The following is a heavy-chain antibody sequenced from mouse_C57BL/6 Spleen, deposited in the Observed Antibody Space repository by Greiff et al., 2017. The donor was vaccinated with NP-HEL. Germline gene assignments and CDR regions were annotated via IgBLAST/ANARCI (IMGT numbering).Heavy chain of an antibody. D-gene: IGHD1-1*01. CDR2: IYPRDGST. J-gene: IGHJ1*03. V-gene: IGHV1-85*01. CDR1: GYTFTSYD. Sequence: VKLQESGPELVKPGASVKLSCKASGYTFTSYDINWVKQRPGQGLEWIGWIYPRDGSTKYNEKFKGKATLTVDTSSSTAYMELHSLTSEDSAVYFCAREGDYYGSSSYWYFDVWGTGTTVTVSS. CDR3: AREGDYYGSSSYWYFDV.